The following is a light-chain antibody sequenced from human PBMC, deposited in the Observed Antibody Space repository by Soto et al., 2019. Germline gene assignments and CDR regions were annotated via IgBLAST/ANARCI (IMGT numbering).Light chain of an antibody. J-gene: IGKJ4*01. CDR1: QSISSY. V-gene: IGKV1-39*01. CDR3: QQSYSTPPT. CDR2: AAS. Sequence: DIQMTQSPSSLSASVDDRVTITCRASQSISSYLNWYQQKPGKAPKHLIYAASSLQSGVPSRFSGSGSGTDFTLTISSLQPEDFATYYCQQSYSTPPTFGGGTKVDIK.